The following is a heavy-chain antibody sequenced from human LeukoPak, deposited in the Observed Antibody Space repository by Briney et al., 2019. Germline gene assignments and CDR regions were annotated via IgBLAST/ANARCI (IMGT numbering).Heavy chain of an antibody. CDR1: GYTFTSYD. D-gene: IGHD2-2*02. CDR2: MNPNSGNT. CDR3: ARGSDCSSTSCYTFFSFDP. Sequence: ASVKASCKASGYTFTSYDINWVRQATGQGLEWMGWMNPNSGNTGYAQKFQGRVTITRNTSISTAYMELSNLRSEDTAVYYCARGSDCSSTSCYTFFSFDPWGQGTLVTVSS. J-gene: IGHJ5*02. V-gene: IGHV1-8*03.